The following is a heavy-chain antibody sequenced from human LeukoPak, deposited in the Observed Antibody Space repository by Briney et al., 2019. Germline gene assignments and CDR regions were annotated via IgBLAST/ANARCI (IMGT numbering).Heavy chain of an antibody. Sequence: GRSLRLSCAASGFTFSDYAMHWVRQAPGKGLEWVALISYDGSNKYYVDSVKGRFTISRDNSKNTLYLQMNTLRAEDTAVYYCARSWARSGYYGAYYFDYWGQGTLVTVSS. D-gene: IGHD3-22*01. CDR2: ISYDGSNK. CDR1: GFTFSDYA. CDR3: ARSWARSGYYGAYYFDY. V-gene: IGHV3-30-3*01. J-gene: IGHJ4*02.